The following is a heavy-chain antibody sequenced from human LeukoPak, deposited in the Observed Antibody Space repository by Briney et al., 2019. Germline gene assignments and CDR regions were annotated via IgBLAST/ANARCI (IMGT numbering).Heavy chain of an antibody. CDR3: ARLEKGGWSGDY. J-gene: IGHJ4*02. D-gene: IGHD6-19*01. Sequence: SETLSNTCAVSGGSIRRSSYYWGWIRQPPGKGLEWIGSIYYSGSTYYNPSLKSRVTISVDTSKNQFSLKLSSVTAADTAVYYCARLEKGGWSGDYRGQGTLVTVSS. CDR2: IYYSGST. CDR1: GGSIRRSSYY. V-gene: IGHV4-39*01.